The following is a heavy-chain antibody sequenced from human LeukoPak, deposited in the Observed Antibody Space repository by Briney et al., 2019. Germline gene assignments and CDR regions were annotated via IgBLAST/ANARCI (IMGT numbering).Heavy chain of an antibody. Sequence: GESLKISCKASGYSFTTYWIGWVRQMPGKGLEWMGIIYPGDSDIRYSPSFQGQVTISADKSTTTAYLQWSTLKASDTAMYYCARQTRDYGDRHFDYWGQGTLVTVSS. D-gene: IGHD4-17*01. CDR2: IYPGDSDI. CDR1: GYSFTTYW. CDR3: ARQTRDYGDRHFDY. V-gene: IGHV5-51*01. J-gene: IGHJ4*02.